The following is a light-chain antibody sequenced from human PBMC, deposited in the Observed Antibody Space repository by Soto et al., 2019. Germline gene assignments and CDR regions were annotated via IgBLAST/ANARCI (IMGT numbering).Light chain of an antibody. CDR2: KAS. V-gene: IGKV1-5*03. CDR3: QQYNSYWT. J-gene: IGKJ1*01. Sequence: DIQMTQSPSTLSASVGDRVTITCRASQSISSWLAWYQQKPGKAPKLLLSKASSLESGVPSRFSGSVSGTEFTLTISSLQPDDFATYYCQQYNSYWTFGQGTKV. CDR1: QSISSW.